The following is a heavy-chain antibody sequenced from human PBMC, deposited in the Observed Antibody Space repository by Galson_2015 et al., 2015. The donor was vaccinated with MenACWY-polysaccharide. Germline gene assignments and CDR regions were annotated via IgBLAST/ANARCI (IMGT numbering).Heavy chain of an antibody. Sequence: SLRLSCAGSGFIFSNAWMNWVRQAPGKGLEWVGRIKSKPNGGTIEYAAPVKGRFTISRDDTKNTVYVQMNSLKTEETAVDYCSPGDGLTAGFDYWGQGALVIVSS. CDR2: IKSKPNGGTI. D-gene: IGHD2-21*02. V-gene: IGHV3-15*01. CDR1: GFIFSNAW. J-gene: IGHJ4*02. CDR3: SPGDGLTAGFDY.